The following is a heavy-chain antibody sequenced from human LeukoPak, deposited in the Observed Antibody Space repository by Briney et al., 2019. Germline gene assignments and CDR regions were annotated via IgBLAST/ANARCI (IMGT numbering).Heavy chain of an antibody. CDR3: AREGAYDSSGYYQTDY. CDR2: ISSSGSTI. D-gene: IGHD3-22*01. J-gene: IGHJ4*02. Sequence: PGGSLRLSCAASGFTFSSYAMSWVRQAPGKGLEWVSYISSSGSTIYYADSVKGRFTISRDNAKNSLYLQMNSLRAEDTAVYYCAREGAYDSSGYYQTDYWGQGTLVTVSS. V-gene: IGHV3-48*03. CDR1: GFTFSSYA.